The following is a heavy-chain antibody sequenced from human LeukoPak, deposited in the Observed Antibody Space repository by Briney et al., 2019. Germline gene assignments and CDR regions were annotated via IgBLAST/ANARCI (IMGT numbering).Heavy chain of an antibody. Sequence: SQTLSLTCAISGDSVSINSVTWYWIRQSPSRGLEWLGSTYYRSTWYNDYAVSVRGRITVNPDTSKNQFSLHLNSVTPEDTAVYYCARGKWELLSHYWCFDLWGRGTLVTVSS. CDR3: ARGKWELLSHYWCFDL. V-gene: IGHV6-1*01. CDR2: TYYRSTWYN. CDR1: GDSVSINSVT. D-gene: IGHD1-26*01. J-gene: IGHJ2*01.